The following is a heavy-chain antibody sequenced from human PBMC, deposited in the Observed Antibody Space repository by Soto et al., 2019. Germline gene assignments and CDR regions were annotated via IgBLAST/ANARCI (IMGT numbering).Heavy chain of an antibody. V-gene: IGHV3-23*01. Sequence: PGGALRLSCAASGFTFSSYAMSWVRQAPGKGLEWVSAISGSGSSTYYADSVKGRFTISRDNSKNTLYLQMNSLRAEDTAVYYCANVGRGSYRDFDYWGQGTLVTVSS. D-gene: IGHD1-26*01. CDR3: ANVGRGSYRDFDY. CDR1: GFTFSSYA. J-gene: IGHJ4*02. CDR2: ISGSGSST.